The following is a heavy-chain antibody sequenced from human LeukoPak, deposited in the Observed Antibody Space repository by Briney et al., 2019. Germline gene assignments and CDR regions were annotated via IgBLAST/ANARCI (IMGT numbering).Heavy chain of an antibody. D-gene: IGHD3-16*01. CDR3: AGREPGPQLGEYVAHYFDH. J-gene: IGHJ4*02. Sequence: SETLSLTCTASGGSFSRYSWSWIRQPPGKGLEWVAYIYSSGTTKYNPSPKRRASTSSETSNSKLSLSQTTVCAADPAVYYCAGREPGPQLGEYVAHYFDHWGQVTLVTVAS. CDR1: GGSFSRYS. CDR2: IYSSGTT. V-gene: IGHV4-4*08.